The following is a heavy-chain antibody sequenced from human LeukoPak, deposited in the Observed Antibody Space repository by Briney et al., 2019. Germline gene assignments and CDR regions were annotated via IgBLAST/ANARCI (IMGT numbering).Heavy chain of an antibody. J-gene: IGHJ5*02. V-gene: IGHV3-23*01. CDR2: ISGSGGST. D-gene: IGHD1-1*01. CDR3: AKDELET. CDR1: GFTFSSYT. Sequence: GGSLRLSCAASGFTFSSYTMTWVRQAPGKGLEWVSTISGSGGSTYYADSVKGRFTISRDNSKNTLYLQMISLIAEGAAVYYCAKDELETWGQGTLVTVSS.